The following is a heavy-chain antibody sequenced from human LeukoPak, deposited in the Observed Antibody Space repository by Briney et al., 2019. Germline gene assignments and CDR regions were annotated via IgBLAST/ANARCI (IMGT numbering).Heavy chain of an antibody. Sequence: GGSLRLSCAASGFTFSSHDMHWVRQPTGKGLEWVSTVGTAGETYYPDSVKGRFTISRENAKNSLYLQMNGLRAGDTAVYYCARGPYCSAGSCYPRDYYYYYMDVWGKGTTVTVSS. D-gene: IGHD2-15*01. CDR1: GFTFSSHD. J-gene: IGHJ6*03. CDR2: VGTAGET. CDR3: ARGPYCSAGSCYPRDYYYYYMDV. V-gene: IGHV3-13*01.